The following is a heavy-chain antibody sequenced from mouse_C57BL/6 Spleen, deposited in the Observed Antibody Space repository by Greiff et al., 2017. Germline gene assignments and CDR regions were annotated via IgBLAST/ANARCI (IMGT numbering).Heavy chain of an antibody. Sequence: VQLQQPGAELVRPGSSVKLSCKASGYTFTSYWMDWVKQRPGQGLEWIGNIYPSDSETHYNQKFKDKATLTVDKSSSTAYMQLSSLTSEDSAVYYCARHDYDGDLYFDVWGTGTTVTVSS. CDR3: ARHDYDGDLYFDV. J-gene: IGHJ1*03. D-gene: IGHD2-4*01. CDR1: GYTFTSYW. V-gene: IGHV1-61*01. CDR2: IYPSDSET.